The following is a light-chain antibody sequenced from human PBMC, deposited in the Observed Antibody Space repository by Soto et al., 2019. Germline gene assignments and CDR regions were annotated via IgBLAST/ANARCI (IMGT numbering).Light chain of an antibody. Sequence: QSVLTQPPSVSAAPGQKVTISCSGSNSNIGNNYVSWYQQLPGTAPKLLIYDNDLRPSGIPDRFSGSKSGTSATLDITGLPTGDEADYYCGTWDSSRSAVFGGGTKLTVL. CDR2: DND. CDR3: GTWDSSRSAV. CDR1: NSNIGNNY. V-gene: IGLV1-51*01. J-gene: IGLJ2*01.